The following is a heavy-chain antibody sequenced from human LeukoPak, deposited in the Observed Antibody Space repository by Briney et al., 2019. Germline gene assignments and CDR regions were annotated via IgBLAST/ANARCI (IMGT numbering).Heavy chain of an antibody. J-gene: IGHJ4*02. D-gene: IGHD5-12*01. CDR2: ISSSSSYI. CDR1: GFTFSSYS. Sequence: GGSLRLSCAASGFTFSSYSMNWVRHAPGKGLEWVSSISSSSSYIYYADSVKGRFTVSRDNARNTLYLFMHSLRAENTAVYFCARHRPREYSGYDPFDYWGRGTLVTVSS. CDR3: ARHRPREYSGYDPFDY. V-gene: IGHV3-21*01.